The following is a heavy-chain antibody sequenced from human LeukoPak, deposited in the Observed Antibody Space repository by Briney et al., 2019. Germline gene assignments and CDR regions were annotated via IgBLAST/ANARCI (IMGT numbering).Heavy chain of an antibody. CDR2: IFYSGST. J-gene: IGHJ4*02. CDR3: ARDRDYGGDFDY. Sequence: SETLSLTCTVSGGSISTSNYYWGWIRQPPGKGLEWIGNIFYSGSTYYSPSLKSRVTISLDTSRNQFSLKLSSVTAADTAVYYCARDRDYGGDFDYWGQGTLVTVSS. CDR1: GGSISTSNYY. D-gene: IGHD4-17*01. V-gene: IGHV4-39*07.